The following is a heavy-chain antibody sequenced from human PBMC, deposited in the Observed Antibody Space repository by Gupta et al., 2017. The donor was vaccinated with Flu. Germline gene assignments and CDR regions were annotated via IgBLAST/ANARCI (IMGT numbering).Heavy chain of an antibody. Sequence: EVLLVESGGGLVQPGGSLRLSCTASEFEFKSYEMRWVSPAPGGGTGGVAFISSSAVTYYTDPVRGRFTISRDNANNLLYLQMSSLRGEDTAVYYCARGHWDNWGQGTLVTVSS. CDR2: ISSSAVT. V-gene: IGHV3-48*03. CDR3: ARGHWDN. CDR1: EFEFKSYE. J-gene: IGHJ4*02.